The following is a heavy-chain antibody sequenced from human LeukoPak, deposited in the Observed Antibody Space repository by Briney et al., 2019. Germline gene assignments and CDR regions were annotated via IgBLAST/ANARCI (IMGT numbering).Heavy chain of an antibody. Sequence: GGSLRLSCAVSGFDFTTHSMNWVRQAPGKGLEGVTFIWHDGSNKYYIESVKGRFTISRDNSKNTVYLQMNDLRAEDTAVYYCAKDKGKSSFDYWGQGTLVTVSS. V-gene: IGHV3-30*02. D-gene: IGHD4-23*01. CDR2: IWHDGSNK. CDR3: AKDKGKSSFDY. J-gene: IGHJ4*02. CDR1: GFDFTTHS.